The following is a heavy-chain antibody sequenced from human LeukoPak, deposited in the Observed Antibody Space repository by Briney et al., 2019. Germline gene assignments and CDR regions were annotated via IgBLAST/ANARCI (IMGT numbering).Heavy chain of an antibody. CDR1: GGSISSSNW. D-gene: IGHD4-23*01. CDR3: ARGPSGNSRFDY. Sequence: PSETLSLTCAVSGGSISSSNWWSWVRQPPGKGLEWIGEIYHSGSTNYNPSLKSRVTISVDTSKNQFSLKLSSVTAADTAVYYCARGPSGNSRFDYWGQGTLVTVSS. CDR2: IYHSGST. V-gene: IGHV4-4*02. J-gene: IGHJ4*02.